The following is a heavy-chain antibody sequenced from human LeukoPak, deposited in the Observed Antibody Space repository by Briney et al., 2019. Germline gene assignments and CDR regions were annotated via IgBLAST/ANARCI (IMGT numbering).Heavy chain of an antibody. Sequence: GGSLRLSCAASGFTFSSYAMSWVRQAPGKGLEWVSAISGSGGSTYYADSVKGRFTISRDNSKNTLYLQMNSLRAEDTAVYYCARDRLGYCSGGSCYPPDAFDIWGQGTMVTVSS. CDR2: ISGSGGST. V-gene: IGHV3-23*01. J-gene: IGHJ3*02. CDR1: GFTFSSYA. CDR3: ARDRLGYCSGGSCYPPDAFDI. D-gene: IGHD2-15*01.